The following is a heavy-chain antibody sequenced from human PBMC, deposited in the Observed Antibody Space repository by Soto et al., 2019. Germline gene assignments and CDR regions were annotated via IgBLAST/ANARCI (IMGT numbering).Heavy chain of an antibody. CDR3: AREIVAVPTRSLDD. V-gene: IGHV4-31*03. CDR2: IFYRGST. D-gene: IGHD6-13*01. J-gene: IGHJ4*02. CDR1: GGSISSGAYY. Sequence: QVQLQESGPGLVKTSQTLSLTCTVSGGSISSGAYYWSWIRQHLGKGLEWIGYIFYRGSTYYNPSLKRRVRISTDTSKNQYAREPSAVSAADTAVYDWAREIVAVPTRSLDDWGQGKLVTVSS.